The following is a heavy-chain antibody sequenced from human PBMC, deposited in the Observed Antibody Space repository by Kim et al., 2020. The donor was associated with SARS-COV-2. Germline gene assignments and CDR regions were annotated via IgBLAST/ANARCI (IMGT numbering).Heavy chain of an antibody. J-gene: IGHJ5*02. CDR3: ARPGVVGPTYWFDP. V-gene: IGHV3-30*14. CDR2: ISSDGSYK. Sequence: GGSLRLSCAASGFTFSAYAMLWVRQAPGKGPGWVAVISSDGSYKFYADSVKGRFTISRDSSKNTLYLQMNSLRAEDTAVYYCARPGVVGPTYWFDPWGQGTLVTVSS. D-gene: IGHD1-26*01. CDR1: GFTFSAYA.